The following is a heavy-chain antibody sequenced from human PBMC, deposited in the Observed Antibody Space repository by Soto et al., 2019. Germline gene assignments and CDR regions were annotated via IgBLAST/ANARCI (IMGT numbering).Heavy chain of an antibody. D-gene: IGHD4-4*01. CDR1: GGTFSSYA. V-gene: IGHV1-69*06. J-gene: IGHJ4*02. CDR3: ARNRVRTGVTPIYFDD. CDR2: IIPIFGTA. Sequence: QVQLVQSGDEVKKPGSSVKVSCKASGGTFSSYAISWVRQAPGQGLEWMGGIIPIFGTANYAQKFQGRVTMTADKSTSTADRELSSLRSEDTAVYYCARNRVRTGVTPIYFDDWGQGTLVTVSS.